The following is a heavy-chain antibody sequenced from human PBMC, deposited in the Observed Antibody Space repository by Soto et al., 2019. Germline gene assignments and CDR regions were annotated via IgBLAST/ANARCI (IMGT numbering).Heavy chain of an antibody. CDR2: ISSSGSTI. Sequence: GGSLRLSCAASGFTFSDYYMSWIRQAPGKGLEWASYISSSGSTIYYADSVKGRFTISRDNAKNSLYLQMNSLRAEDTAVYYCARDRFWEFTMVRGAPDYWGQGTLVTVSS. D-gene: IGHD3-10*01. CDR3: ARDRFWEFTMVRGAPDY. V-gene: IGHV3-11*01. J-gene: IGHJ4*02. CDR1: GFTFSDYY.